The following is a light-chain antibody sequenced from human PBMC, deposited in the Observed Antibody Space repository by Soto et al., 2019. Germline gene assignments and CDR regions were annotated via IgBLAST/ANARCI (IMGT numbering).Light chain of an antibody. CDR3: QQYSIWRT. Sequence: EIVLTQSPVTLSLSPGERATLSCRASQSISSSYLAWYQQRPGQAPRLLIYGASSRATGIPDRFSGSGSGTDFTLTISRLEPEDFAVYYCQQYSIWRTFGQGTKVDIK. CDR1: QSISSSY. CDR2: GAS. V-gene: IGKV3-20*01. J-gene: IGKJ1*01.